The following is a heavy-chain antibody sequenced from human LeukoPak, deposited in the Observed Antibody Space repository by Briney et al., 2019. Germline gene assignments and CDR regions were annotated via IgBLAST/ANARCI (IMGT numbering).Heavy chain of an antibody. CDR1: GGSISSSSYY. V-gene: IGHV4-39*07. Sequence: SETLSLTCTVSGGSISSSSYYWSWIRQPPGKGLEWIGEINHSGSTNYNPSLKSRVTISVDTSKNQFSLKLSSVTAADTAVYYCAGGGLLTYWGQGTLVTVSS. CDR2: INHSGST. CDR3: AGGGLLTY. J-gene: IGHJ4*02.